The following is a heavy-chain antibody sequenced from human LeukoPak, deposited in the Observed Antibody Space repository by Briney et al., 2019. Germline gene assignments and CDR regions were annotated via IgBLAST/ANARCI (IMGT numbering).Heavy chain of an antibody. V-gene: IGHV3-11*01. CDR2: ISPGGQTT. D-gene: IGHD6-19*01. CDR3: AVGRDIRVAGPGGYFDY. J-gene: IGHJ4*02. CDR1: GFTFSVTW. Sequence: TGGSLRLSCAASGFTFSVTWMSWVRQAPGKGLEWISYISPGGQTTYFADSVKGRVTLSRDNAKNSLSLQMNSLTADDTAVYFCAVGRDIRVAGPGGYFDYWGQGTLVAVSS.